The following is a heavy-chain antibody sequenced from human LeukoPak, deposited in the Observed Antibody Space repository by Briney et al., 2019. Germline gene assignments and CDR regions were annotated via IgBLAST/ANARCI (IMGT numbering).Heavy chain of an antibody. J-gene: IGHJ4*02. Sequence: GGSLRLSCATSGFTFSSHDMNWVRQAPGKGLEWVSSTTGSSKSIDYADSVKGRFAISRDNSKNTLYLQMNSLRAEDTAVYYCAKVYGSGSNYWGQGTLVTVSS. D-gene: IGHD3-10*01. CDR1: GFTFSSHD. CDR2: TTGSSKSI. CDR3: AKVYGSGSNY. V-gene: IGHV3-21*01.